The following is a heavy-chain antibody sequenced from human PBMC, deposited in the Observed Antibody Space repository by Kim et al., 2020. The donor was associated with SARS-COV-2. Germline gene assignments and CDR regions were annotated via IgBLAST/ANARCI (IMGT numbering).Heavy chain of an antibody. J-gene: IGHJ4*02. V-gene: IGHV3-74*01. CDR3: ARDRFNWNDVHY. CDR2: INSDGSTT. D-gene: IGHD1-1*01. CDR1: GFTFSSYW. Sequence: GGSLRLSCAASGFTFSSYWMHWVRQAPGKGLVWVSRINSDGSTTSYADSVKGRFTISRDNAKNTLYLQMNSLRAEDTAVYYCARDRFNWNDVHYCGQGTLVTVSS.